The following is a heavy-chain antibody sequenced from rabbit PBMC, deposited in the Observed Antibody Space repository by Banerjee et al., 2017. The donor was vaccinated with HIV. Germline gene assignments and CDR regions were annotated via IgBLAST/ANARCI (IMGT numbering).Heavy chain of an antibody. Sequence: QQLEESGGDLVKPGASLTLTCTASGFSFSSSYYMCWVRQAPGKGPEWIGCIYAGSSGSPDYASWAKGRFTVSKTSSTTVTLQMTSLTAADTATYFCARGVDGITGGDAFYFTLWGPGTLVTVS. CDR1: GFSFSSSYY. J-gene: IGHJ4*01. D-gene: IGHD2-1*01. CDR3: ARGVDGITGGDAFYFTL. CDR2: IYAGSSGSP. V-gene: IGHV1S40*01.